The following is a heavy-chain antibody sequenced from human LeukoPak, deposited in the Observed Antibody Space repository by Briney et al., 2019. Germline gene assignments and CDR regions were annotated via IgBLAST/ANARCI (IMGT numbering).Heavy chain of an antibody. CDR1: GFTFSSYW. Sequence: GGSLRLSCAASGFTFSSYWMSWVRQAPGKGLEWVANIKQDGSDKYYVDSVKGRFTISRDNAKNSLYLQMNSLRAEDTAVYYCARDSGSGSYTDDAFDIWGQGTMVTVSS. CDR2: IKQDGSDK. J-gene: IGHJ3*02. V-gene: IGHV3-7*01. D-gene: IGHD3-10*01. CDR3: ARDSGSGSYTDDAFDI.